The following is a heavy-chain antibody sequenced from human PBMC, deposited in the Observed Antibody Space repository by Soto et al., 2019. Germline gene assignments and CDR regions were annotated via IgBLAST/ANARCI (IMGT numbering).Heavy chain of an antibody. J-gene: IGHJ3*02. CDR3: ALPDGPGAFDI. CDR2: IIPIFGTA. D-gene: IGHD2-8*01. Sequence: GASVKVSCKASGGTFSSYAISWVRQAPGQGLEWMGGIIPIFGTANYAQKFQGRVTITADESTSTAYMELSSLRSEDTAVYYCALPDGPGAFDIWGQGTMVTVSS. CDR1: GGTFSSYA. V-gene: IGHV1-69*13.